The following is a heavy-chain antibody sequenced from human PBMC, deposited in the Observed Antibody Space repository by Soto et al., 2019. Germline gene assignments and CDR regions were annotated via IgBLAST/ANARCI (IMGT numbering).Heavy chain of an antibody. D-gene: IGHD3-22*01. CDR3: ARALVTDYNSRDYHYYFAMDV. Sequence: SETLSLTCIVSDGPVSGDDLYWSWIRHLPGKGLEWIANVYHTGTTYYNPSLKSRVSMSVDTSQNQFSLILASVTAADTAVYYCARALVTDYNSRDYHYYFAMDVWGQGTSVTVSS. CDR2: VYHTGTT. CDR1: DGPVSGDDLY. V-gene: IGHV4-31*02. J-gene: IGHJ6*02.